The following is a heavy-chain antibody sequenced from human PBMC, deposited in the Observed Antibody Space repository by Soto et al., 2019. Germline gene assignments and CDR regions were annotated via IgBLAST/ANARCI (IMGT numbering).Heavy chain of an antibody. CDR2: IIPIFGTA. J-gene: IGHJ5*02. Sequence: QVQLVQSGAEVKKPGSSVKVSCKASGGTFSSYAISWVRQAPGQGLEWMGGIIPIFGTANYAQKFQGRVTITADESTSTAHMELSSLRSEDTAVYYCAIVPADAQTTWFDPWGQGTLVTVSS. V-gene: IGHV1-69*01. CDR1: GGTFSSYA. D-gene: IGHD2-2*01. CDR3: AIVPADAQTTWFDP.